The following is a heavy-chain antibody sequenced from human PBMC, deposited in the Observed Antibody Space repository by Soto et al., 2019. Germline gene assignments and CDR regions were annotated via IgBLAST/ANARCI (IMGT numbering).Heavy chain of an antibody. V-gene: IGHV3-21*06. CDR3: ARESEDLTSNFDY. Sequence: GGSLRLSCAASGFTFTRYSMNWVRQAPGKGLEWVSSISSTTNYIYYGDSMKGRFTISRDNTKNSLYLEMNSLRAEDTAVYYCARESEDLTSNFDYWGQGTLVTVSS. CDR2: ISSTTNYI. CDR1: GFTFTRYS. J-gene: IGHJ4*02.